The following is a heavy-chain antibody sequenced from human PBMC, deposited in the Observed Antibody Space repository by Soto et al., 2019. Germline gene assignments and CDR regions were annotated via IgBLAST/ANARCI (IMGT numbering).Heavy chain of an antibody. J-gene: IGHJ4*02. CDR1: GFNFNNYW. CDR2: IKQDGGEK. CDR3: ANAHDPIDS. D-gene: IGHD2-2*01. Sequence: EVQLVESGGGLVQPGGSLRLSCAASGFNFNNYWMSWVRQAPGKGLEWVANIKQDGGEKHYVDSVKGRFTISRDNAKNSLYLQMNSLRAEDTAAYYCANAHDPIDSWGQGTLVTVSS. V-gene: IGHV3-7*01.